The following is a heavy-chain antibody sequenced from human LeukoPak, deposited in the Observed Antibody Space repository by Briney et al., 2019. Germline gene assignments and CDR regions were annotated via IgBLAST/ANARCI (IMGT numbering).Heavy chain of an antibody. V-gene: IGHV3-23*01. D-gene: IGHD3-16*01. CDR2: ISDQK. CDR3: AETLGPGRHYFIS. J-gene: IGHJ4*02. Sequence: GGSLRLSCSVSGSTSSTYHMGWVRQAPGKGLEWVSIISDQKYYADSVKGRFAISRGSSKNTLYLQMYSLTAEDTAIYYCAETLGPGRHYFISWGQGTLVTVSS. CDR1: GSTSSTYH.